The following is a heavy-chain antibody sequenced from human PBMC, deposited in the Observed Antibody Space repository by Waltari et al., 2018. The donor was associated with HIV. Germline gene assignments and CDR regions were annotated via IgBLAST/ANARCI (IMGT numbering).Heavy chain of an antibody. Sequence: QVQLVQSGAVVTKPGASVKVSCKASGYTFTGYYMHWVRQAPGQGLEWMGWINPNRGGTNDGQRYQGRVTMTRDTSISTAYMELSGLRSDDTAVYYCARGDKYDEYWSASDGMEVWGQGTTVTVSS. CDR2: INPNRGGT. CDR3: ARGDKYDEYWSASDGMEV. J-gene: IGHJ6*02. V-gene: IGHV1-2*02. CDR1: GYTFTGYY. D-gene: IGHD3-3*01.